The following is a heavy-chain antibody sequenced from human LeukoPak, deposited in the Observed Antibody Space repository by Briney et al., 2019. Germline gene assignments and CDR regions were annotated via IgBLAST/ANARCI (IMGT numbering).Heavy chain of an antibody. J-gene: IGHJ4*02. Sequence: NPSGTLSLTCVVSGGPITNDNWWNWVRQPPGKGLEWIGEIHHTGRTSYNPSLKSRVTISVDKSKNEFSLKVTSVTAADTAVYYCARNGYYSSDYWGQGTLVTVSS. CDR3: ARNGYYSSDY. CDR2: IHHTGRT. V-gene: IGHV4-4*02. CDR1: GGPITNDNW. D-gene: IGHD4-17*01.